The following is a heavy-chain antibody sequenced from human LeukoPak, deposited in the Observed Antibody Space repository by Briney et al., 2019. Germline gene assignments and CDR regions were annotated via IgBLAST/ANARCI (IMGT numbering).Heavy chain of an antibody. CDR3: ARDREAYCGGDCYSTLYYYYYGMDV. CDR2: IILILGIA. Sequence: ASVKVSCRASGGTFSSYAISWVRQAPGQGLEWMGRIILILGIANYAQKFQGRVTITADKSTSTAYMELSSLRSEDTAVYYCARDREAYCGGDCYSTLYYYYYGMDVWGQGTTVTVSS. CDR1: GGTFSSYA. V-gene: IGHV1-69*04. J-gene: IGHJ6*02. D-gene: IGHD2-21*02.